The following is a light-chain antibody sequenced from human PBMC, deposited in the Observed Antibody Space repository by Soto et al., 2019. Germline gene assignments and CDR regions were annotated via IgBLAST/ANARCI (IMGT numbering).Light chain of an antibody. CDR1: SSDVGGYNY. J-gene: IGLJ1*01. CDR3: TSYTTSNTRQIV. V-gene: IGLV2-14*01. CDR2: DVS. Sequence: QCALTQPASVSGSPVHAIPISCTRTSSDVGGYNYVSWYQQHPGKAPKFMIYDVSNRPSGVSNRFSGSKSGNTASLTISGLQAEVEADYYCTSYTTSNTRQIVFGTGTKVTVL.